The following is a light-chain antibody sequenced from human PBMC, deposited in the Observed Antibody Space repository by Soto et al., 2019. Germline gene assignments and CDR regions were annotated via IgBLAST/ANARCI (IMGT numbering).Light chain of an antibody. CDR1: QSVSSN. Sequence: EIMMTQSPGTLSASPGERATLSCRASQSVSSNLAWYQQKPGQAPRLLIYAVSTRATGIPARFSGSGSGTEFPLTISSLQSEDFAVYYCQQYNKWSLTFGQGTKVEIK. J-gene: IGKJ1*01. CDR2: AVS. V-gene: IGKV3-15*01. CDR3: QQYNKWSLT.